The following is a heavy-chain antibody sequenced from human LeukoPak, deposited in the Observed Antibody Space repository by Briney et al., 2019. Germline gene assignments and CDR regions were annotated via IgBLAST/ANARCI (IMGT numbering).Heavy chain of an antibody. CDR3: ASTENDILTPSPFDY. Sequence: SVKVSCKASGGTFSSYAISWVRQAPGQGLEWMGRIIPILGTANYAQKFQGRVTITTDESTSTAYMELSSLRSEDTAVYYCASTENDILTPSPFDYWGQGTLVTVSS. V-gene: IGHV1-69*11. CDR2: IIPILGTA. CDR1: GGTFSSYA. D-gene: IGHD3-9*01. J-gene: IGHJ4*02.